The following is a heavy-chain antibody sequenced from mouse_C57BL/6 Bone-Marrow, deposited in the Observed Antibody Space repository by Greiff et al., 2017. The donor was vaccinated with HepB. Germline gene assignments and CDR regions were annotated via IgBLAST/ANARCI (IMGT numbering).Heavy chain of an antibody. Sequence: EVQGVESGGGLVKPGGSLKLSCAASGFTFSDYGMHWVRQAPEKGLEWVAYISSGSSTIYYADTVKGRFTISRDNAKNTLFLQMTSLRSEDTAMYYCARSGMVTTRGRDYFDYWGQGTTLTVSS. V-gene: IGHV5-17*01. CDR2: ISSGSSTI. J-gene: IGHJ2*01. D-gene: IGHD2-2*01. CDR1: GFTFSDYG. CDR3: ARSGMVTTRGRDYFDY.